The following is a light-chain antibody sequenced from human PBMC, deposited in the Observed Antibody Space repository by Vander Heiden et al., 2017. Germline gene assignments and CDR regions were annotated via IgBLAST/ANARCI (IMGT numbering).Light chain of an antibody. Sequence: QSALTQHPSCSGSPGQSVTISCTGPRRDVGSYNRVSWYHRPPGTAHKLMIYEVSIWPSGVSDRFSGSKSCNTASLTISGLQAEEDADYYCNSDTSSSTLVFGGGTKRTVL. CDR2: EVS. CDR3: NSDTSSSTLV. J-gene: IGLJ2*01. CDR1: RRDVGSYNR. V-gene: IGLV2-18*02.